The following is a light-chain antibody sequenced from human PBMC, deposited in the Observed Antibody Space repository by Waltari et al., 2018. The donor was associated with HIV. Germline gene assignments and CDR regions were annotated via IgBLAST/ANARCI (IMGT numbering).Light chain of an antibody. CDR1: SSHIGSIY. J-gene: IGLJ1*01. V-gene: IGLV1-47*01. CDR3: GAWDDSLRIYV. Sequence: QSVLTQPPSASGTPGQRVTISCSGSSSHIGSIYVYWYHHRPGAAPKLLIYRSDQRPSGVPDRFSGTKSGTSASLTISGLRSEDEGDYYCGAWDDSLRIYVFGTGTKVTVL. CDR2: RSD.